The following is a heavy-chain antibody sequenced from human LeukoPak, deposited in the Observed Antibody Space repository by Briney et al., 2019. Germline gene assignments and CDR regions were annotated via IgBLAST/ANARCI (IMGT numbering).Heavy chain of an antibody. CDR2: IKSKTDGGTT. CDR3: ARDDPYGMDV. V-gene: IGHV3-15*01. CDR1: GFTFSNAW. J-gene: IGHJ6*02. Sequence: GGSLRLSCAASGFTFSNAWMSWVRQAPGKGLEWVGRIKSKTDGGTTDYAAPVKGRFTISRDDSKNTLYLQMNSLRAEDTAVYYCARDDPYGMDVWGQGTTVTVSS.